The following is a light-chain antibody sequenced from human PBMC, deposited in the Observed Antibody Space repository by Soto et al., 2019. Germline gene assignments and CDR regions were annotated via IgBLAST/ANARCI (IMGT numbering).Light chain of an antibody. CDR2: DAS. V-gene: IGKV3-11*01. Sequence: VLTQSAATLSLSTGERATLSWMASQSLGSLLAWYKQKPGQAPRLLSYDASNRATGIPARFSGSGSGTDFTLTISSLEPEDFEVYYCQQYGGSPRTFGQGTKVDIK. CDR1: QSLGSL. J-gene: IGKJ1*01. CDR3: QQYGGSPRT.